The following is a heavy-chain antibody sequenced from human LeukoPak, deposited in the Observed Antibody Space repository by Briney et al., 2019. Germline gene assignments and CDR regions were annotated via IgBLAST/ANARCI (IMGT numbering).Heavy chain of an antibody. V-gene: IGHV3-74*01. CDR3: ARDAPGNTALDY. D-gene: IGHD5-18*01. CDR1: GFTFISYW. Sequence: GGSLRLSCAASGFTFISYWMHWVRQAPGKGLVWVSRINGYGSSTDFADSVKGRFTISRDNAKNTLYLQMNSLGAEDTAVYYCARDAPGNTALDYWGQGTLVTVSS. CDR2: INGYGSST. J-gene: IGHJ4*02.